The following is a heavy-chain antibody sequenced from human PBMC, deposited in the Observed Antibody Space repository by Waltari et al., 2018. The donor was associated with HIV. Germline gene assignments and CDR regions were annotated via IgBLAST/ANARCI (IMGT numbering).Heavy chain of an antibody. CDR2: ISWNSGSI. V-gene: IGHV3-9*01. Sequence: EVQLVESGGGLVQPGRSLRLSCAASGFTFDDYAMHWVRQAPGKGLEWVSGISWNSGSIGYADSVKGRFTISRDNAKNSLYLQMNSLRAEDTALYYCAKTPGYCSSTSCYGIWFDPWGQGTLVTVSS. CDR3: AKTPGYCSSTSCYGIWFDP. CDR1: GFTFDDYA. D-gene: IGHD2-2*01. J-gene: IGHJ5*02.